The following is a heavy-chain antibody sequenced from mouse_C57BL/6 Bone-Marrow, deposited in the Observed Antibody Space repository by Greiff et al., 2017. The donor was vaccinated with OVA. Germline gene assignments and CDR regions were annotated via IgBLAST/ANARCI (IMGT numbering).Heavy chain of an antibody. Sequence: QVQLQQPGAELVMPGASVKLSCKASGYTFTSYWMHWVKQRPGQGLEWIGAIDPSDSSTNYNQKFKGKSTLTVDKSSSTAYMQLSSLTSEDSAVYYCARAGSTMVNYWGQGTTLTVSS. V-gene: IGHV1-69*01. CDR2: IDPSDSST. CDR3: ARAGSTMVNY. CDR1: GYTFTSYW. J-gene: IGHJ2*01. D-gene: IGHD2-2*01.